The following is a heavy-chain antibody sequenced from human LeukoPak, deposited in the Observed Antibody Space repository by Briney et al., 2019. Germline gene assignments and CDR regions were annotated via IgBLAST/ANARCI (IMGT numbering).Heavy chain of an antibody. V-gene: IGHV4-38-2*02. CDR2: IYHSGYT. J-gene: IGHJ3*02. CDR3: ARVWELSDAFDI. CDR1: GYSINSGHY. Sequence: NASETLSLTCSVSGYSINSGHYWGWIRQPPGKGLEWIGSIYHSGYTYYNPSLKSRVTISVDTSKNQFSLKPSSVTAADATVYYCARVWELSDAFDIWGQGTMVTVSS. D-gene: IGHD1-26*01.